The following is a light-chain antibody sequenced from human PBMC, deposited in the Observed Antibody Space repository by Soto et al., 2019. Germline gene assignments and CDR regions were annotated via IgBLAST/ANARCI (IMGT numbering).Light chain of an antibody. V-gene: IGLV2-11*01. CDR3: CSYAGSYPLV. CDR1: SSDVGGYNY. Sequence: QSALTQPRSVSGSPGQSVTISCTGTSSDVGGYNYVSWYQQHPGKAPKLMIYDVSKRLSGVPDRFSGSKSGNTASLTISGLQAEDEADYYCCSYAGSYPLVFGTGTKLTVL. CDR2: DVS. J-gene: IGLJ1*01.